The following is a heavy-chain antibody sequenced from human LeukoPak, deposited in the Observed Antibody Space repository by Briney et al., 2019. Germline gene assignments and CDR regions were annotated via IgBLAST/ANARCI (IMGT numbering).Heavy chain of an antibody. J-gene: IGHJ4*02. CDR2: ISYDGSNK. D-gene: IGHD3-22*01. V-gene: IGHV3-30-3*01. CDR3: ASRGTYYYDSSGSGY. Sequence: GGSLRLSCAASGFTFSSYAMHWVRQAPGKGLEWVAVISYDGSNKYYADSVKGRFTISRDNSKNTLYLQMNSLRAEDTAVYYCASRGTYYYDSSGSGYWGQGTLVTVSS. CDR1: GFTFSSYA.